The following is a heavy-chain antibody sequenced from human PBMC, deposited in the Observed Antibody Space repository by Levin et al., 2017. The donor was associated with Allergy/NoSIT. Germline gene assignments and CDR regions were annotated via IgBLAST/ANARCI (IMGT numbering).Heavy chain of an antibody. D-gene: IGHD3-22*01. V-gene: IGHV3-15*01. J-gene: IGHJ4*02. CDR3: TTDSGYYDSSGYYYVESNYYFDY. Sequence: GGSLRLSCAASGFTFSNAWMSWVRQAPGKGLEWVGRIKSKTDGGTTDYAAPVKGRFTISRDDSKNTLYLQMNSLKTEDTAVYYCTTDSGYYDSSGYYYVESNYYFDYWGQGTLVTVSS. CDR1: GFTFSNAW. CDR2: IKSKTDGGTT.